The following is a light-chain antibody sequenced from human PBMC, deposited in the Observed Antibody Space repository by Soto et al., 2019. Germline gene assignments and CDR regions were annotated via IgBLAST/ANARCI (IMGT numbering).Light chain of an antibody. J-gene: IGKJ4*01. CDR3: QQYGSSPLT. Sequence: PGERATLSCRASQSVSSSYLAWYQQKPGQAPRRLIYGASSRATGIPDRFSGSGSGTDFTLTISRLEPEDFAVYYCQQYGSSPLTFGGGTKVEIK. V-gene: IGKV3-20*01. CDR2: GAS. CDR1: QSVSSSY.